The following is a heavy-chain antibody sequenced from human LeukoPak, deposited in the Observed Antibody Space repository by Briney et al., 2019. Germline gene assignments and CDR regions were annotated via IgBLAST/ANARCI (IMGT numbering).Heavy chain of an antibody. Sequence: SVKVSCKASGGTFTSYAISWVRQAPGQGLEWMGRIIPVLDITNYAQRFQGRVTITADKSTSTAYMELSSLRSEDTAVYYCARLIEYPAWGXGTMVTVSS. J-gene: IGHJ3*01. CDR1: GGTFTSYA. CDR3: ARLIEYPA. V-gene: IGHV1-69*04. CDR2: IIPVLDIT. D-gene: IGHD2-2*02.